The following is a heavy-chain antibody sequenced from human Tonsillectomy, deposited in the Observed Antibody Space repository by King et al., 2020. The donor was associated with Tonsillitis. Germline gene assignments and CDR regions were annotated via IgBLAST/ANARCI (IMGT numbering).Heavy chain of an antibody. CDR3: AKGPWGQLWGDAFDI. J-gene: IGHJ3*02. D-gene: IGHD5-18*01. V-gene: IGHV3-30*18. Sequence: VQLVESGGGVVQPGRSLRLSCAASGFTFSSYGMHWVRQAPGKGLEWVAVISYDGSNKYYADSVKGRFTISRDNSKNTLYLQMNSLRAEDTAVYYCAKGPWGQLWGDAFDIWGQGTMVTVSS. CDR1: GFTFSSYG. CDR2: ISYDGSNK.